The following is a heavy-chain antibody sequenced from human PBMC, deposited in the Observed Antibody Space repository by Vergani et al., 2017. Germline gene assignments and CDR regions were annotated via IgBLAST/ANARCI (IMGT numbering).Heavy chain of an antibody. Sequence: EVRLLESGGGLVQPGGSLRLSCAASGFTFSSYSMNWVRQAPGKGQEWVSYISRSSSTIYYADSVKGRFTISRDNAKNSLYLQMNSLRAEDTAVYYCARGRDCSSTSCYLLSYFDYWGQGTLVTVSS. CDR1: GFTFSSYS. V-gene: IGHV3-48*01. J-gene: IGHJ4*02. CDR2: ISRSSSTI. D-gene: IGHD2-2*01. CDR3: ARGRDCSSTSCYLLSYFDY.